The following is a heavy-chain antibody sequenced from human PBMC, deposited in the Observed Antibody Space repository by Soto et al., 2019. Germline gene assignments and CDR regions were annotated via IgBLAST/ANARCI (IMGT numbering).Heavy chain of an antibody. D-gene: IGHD5-12*01. CDR1: GFTFNNYA. CDR2: ISWEGGSI. J-gene: IGHJ4*02. V-gene: IGHV3-9*03. Sequence: EVQLVESGGDLVQPGRSLRLSCSASGFTFNNYAMHWVRQAPGKGLEWVSGISWEGGSIGYADSVKGRFTISRDNAKNSLYLEMNSLRSEDMALYYCAKDHDEDFGYDLDYFNYWGQGTLVTVSS. CDR3: AKDHDEDFGYDLDYFNY.